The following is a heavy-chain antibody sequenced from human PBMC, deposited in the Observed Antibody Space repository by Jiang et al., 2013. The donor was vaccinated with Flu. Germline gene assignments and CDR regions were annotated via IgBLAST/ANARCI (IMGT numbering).Heavy chain of an antibody. V-gene: IGHV4-39*01. CDR1: GGSISSSSYY. CDR2: IYYSGST. CDR3: ARHGRMVRGVIHPYYFDY. J-gene: IGHJ4*02. Sequence: GSGLVKPSETLSLTCTVSGGSISSSSYYWGWIRQPPGKGLEWIGSIYYSGSTYYNPSLKSRVTISVDTSKNQFSLKLSSVTAADTAVYYCARHGRMVRGVIHPYYFDYWGQGTLVTVSS. D-gene: IGHD3-10*01.